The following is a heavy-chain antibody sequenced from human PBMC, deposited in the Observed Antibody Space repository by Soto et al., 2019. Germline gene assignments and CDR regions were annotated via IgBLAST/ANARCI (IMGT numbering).Heavy chain of an antibody. V-gene: IGHV1-24*01. CDR2: FDPEDGET. J-gene: IGHJ3*02. CDR3: ASPSPLVLGIAFDI. Sequence: ASVKVSCKVSGYTLTELSMHWVRQAPGKGLEWMGGFDPEDGETIYAQKFQGRVTMTEDTSTDTAYMELSSLRAEDTAVYYCASPSPLVLGIAFDIWGQGTMVTVSS. D-gene: IGHD3-16*01. CDR1: GYTLTELS.